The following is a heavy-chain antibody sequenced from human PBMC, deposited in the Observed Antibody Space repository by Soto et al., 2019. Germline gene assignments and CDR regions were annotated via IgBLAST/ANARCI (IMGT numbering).Heavy chain of an antibody. Sequence: SETLALTCTVSGGAFSSYYWSWIRQPPGKGLEWIGYIYYSGSTNYNPSLKSRVTISVDTSKNQFSLKLSSVTAADTAVYYCARGRTTTVTTLHYFDYWGQGTPVTVSS. CDR2: IYYSGST. J-gene: IGHJ4*02. CDR1: GGAFSSYY. CDR3: ARGRTTTVTTLHYFDY. V-gene: IGHV4-59*01. D-gene: IGHD4-17*01.